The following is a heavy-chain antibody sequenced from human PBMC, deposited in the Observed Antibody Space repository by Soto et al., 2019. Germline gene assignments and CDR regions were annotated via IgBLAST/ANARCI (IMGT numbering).Heavy chain of an antibody. CDR2: ISGSGGST. CDR1: GFTFSSYA. Sequence: PGGSLRLSCAASGFTFSSYAMSWVRQAPGKGLEWVSAISGSGGSTYYADSVKGRFTISRDNSKNTLYLQMNSLRAEGTAVYYCAKAPRSAAGTKTRSETYLGNYYYYGMDVWGQGTTVTVSS. D-gene: IGHD6-13*01. V-gene: IGHV3-23*01. CDR3: AKAPRSAAGTKTRSETYLGNYYYYGMDV. J-gene: IGHJ6*02.